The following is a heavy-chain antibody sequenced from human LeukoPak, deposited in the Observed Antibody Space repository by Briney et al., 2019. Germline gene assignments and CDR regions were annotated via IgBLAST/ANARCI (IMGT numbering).Heavy chain of an antibody. Sequence: SETLSLTCTVSGGSISSSSSYWGWIRQPPGKGLEWIGSVRYSGKTYYNPSLKSRVTMSLDTSKNQFSLRLSSVTAADTAVYYCANGGDFYYFDYWGQGTLVTVSS. CDR2: VRYSGKT. CDR3: ANGGDFYYFDY. CDR1: GGSISSSSSY. D-gene: IGHD2/OR15-2a*01. J-gene: IGHJ4*02. V-gene: IGHV4-39*01.